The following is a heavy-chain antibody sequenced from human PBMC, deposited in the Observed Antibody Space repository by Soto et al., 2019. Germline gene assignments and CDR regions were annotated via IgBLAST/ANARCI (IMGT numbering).Heavy chain of an antibody. Sequence: QITLKESGPTLVKPTQTLMLTCSFSGFSLDTTGMGGGWIRQAPGKALEWLANIYWHDDKRYNPSLEGRLTFTKDTSKYQVVLTMTNMDPLDTATYYCARAYNRHYMWGQGILVTVSS. V-gene: IGHV2-5*01. CDR2: IYWHDDK. CDR3: ARAYNRHYM. J-gene: IGHJ4*02. CDR1: GFSLDTTGMG. D-gene: IGHD3-16*01.